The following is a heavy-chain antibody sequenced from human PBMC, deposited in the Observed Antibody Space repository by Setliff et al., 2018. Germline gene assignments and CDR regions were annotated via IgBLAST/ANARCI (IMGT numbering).Heavy chain of an antibody. D-gene: IGHD3-22*01. CDR2: IYTGGST. J-gene: IGHJ5*02. CDR3: ARDPFRNYDTAPVWFDP. CDR1: GVSVSRHY. Sequence: SETLSLTCIVSGVSVSRHYWSWIRQPPGKTLEWIGYIYTGGSTTYNPSLKSRVTLSLDTSKNHLSLNLTSVTAADTAVYYCARDPFRNYDTAPVWFDPWGQGTLVTVSS. V-gene: IGHV4-4*08.